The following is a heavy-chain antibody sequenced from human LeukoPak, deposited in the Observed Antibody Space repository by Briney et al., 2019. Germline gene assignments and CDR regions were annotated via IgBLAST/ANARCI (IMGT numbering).Heavy chain of an antibody. D-gene: IGHD4-17*01. V-gene: IGHV3-9*01. Sequence: GRSLRLSCAASGFTFDDYAMHWDRQAPGKGLEWVSGISWNSGSIGYADSVKGRFTISRDNAKNSLYLQMNSLRAEDTALYYCAKDHDLYGDYFDYWGQGTLVTVSS. CDR1: GFTFDDYA. CDR2: ISWNSGSI. CDR3: AKDHDLYGDYFDY. J-gene: IGHJ4*02.